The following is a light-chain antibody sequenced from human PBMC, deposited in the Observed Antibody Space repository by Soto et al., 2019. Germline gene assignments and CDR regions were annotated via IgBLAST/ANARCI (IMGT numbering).Light chain of an antibody. CDR3: QSYDSSLTNAV. CDR1: SSDVGSYNL. J-gene: IGLJ2*01. CDR2: GNN. Sequence: QSALTQPASVSGSPGQSITISCTGTSSDVGSYNLVSWYQQHPGKAPKLMIYGNNNRPSGVPDRFSGSKSGTSVSLAITGLRGEDEADYHCQSYDSSLTNAVFGGGTKLTVL. V-gene: IGLV2-14*02.